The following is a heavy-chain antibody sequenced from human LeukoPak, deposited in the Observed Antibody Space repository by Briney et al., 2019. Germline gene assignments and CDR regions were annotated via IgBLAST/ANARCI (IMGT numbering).Heavy chain of an antibody. CDR3: AKAPQQLVPFDY. CDR1: GFTFSSYG. D-gene: IGHD6-6*01. Sequence: GGSLRVSCAASGFTFSSYGMHWVRQAPGKGLEWVAVISYDGSNKYYADSVKGRFTISRDKSKNTLYLQMNSLRVEDTAVYYCAKAPQQLVPFDYWGQGTLVTVSS. J-gene: IGHJ4*02. CDR2: ISYDGSNK. V-gene: IGHV3-30*18.